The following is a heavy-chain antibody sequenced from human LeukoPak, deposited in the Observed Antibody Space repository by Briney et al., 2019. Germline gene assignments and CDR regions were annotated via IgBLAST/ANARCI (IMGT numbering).Heavy chain of an antibody. Sequence: GGSLRLSCAASGFTFSSYEMNWVRQAPGKGLEWVSYISSSGSTIYYEDSVKGRFTISRDNAKNSLYLQMNSLRAEDTAVYYCAELGITMIGGVWGKGTTVTISS. CDR1: GFTFSSYE. D-gene: IGHD3-10*02. CDR3: AELGITMIGGV. V-gene: IGHV3-48*03. J-gene: IGHJ6*04. CDR2: ISSSGSTI.